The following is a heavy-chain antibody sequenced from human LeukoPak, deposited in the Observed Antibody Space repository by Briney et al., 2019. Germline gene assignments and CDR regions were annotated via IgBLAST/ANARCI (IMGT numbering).Heavy chain of an antibody. V-gene: IGHV3-23*01. CDR3: ARDRRLDYYDSSGYNAGLDM. J-gene: IGHJ3*02. D-gene: IGHD3-22*01. Sequence: PVGSLRLSCAASGFTFSTYAMSWVRQAPGKGLEWVSDISGTGGRTYYADSVKGRFTISRDNSKNTVDLLMNSLRAEDTALYYCARDRRLDYYDSSGYNAGLDMWDQGTIVTVSP. CDR1: GFTFSTYA. CDR2: ISGTGGRT.